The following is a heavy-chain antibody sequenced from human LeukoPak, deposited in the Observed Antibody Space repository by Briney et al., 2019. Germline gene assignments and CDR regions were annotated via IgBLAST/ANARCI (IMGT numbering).Heavy chain of an antibody. J-gene: IGHJ5*02. CDR3: ARPSSSGWYDWFDP. Sequence: SETLSLTCTVSGGSISSYYWSWIRQPPGKGLEWIGYIYYSGSTNYNPSLKSRVTISVDTSKNQFSLKLSSVTAADTAVYYCARPSSSGWYDWFDPWGQGTLVTVSS. CDR2: IYYSGST. CDR1: GGSISSYY. D-gene: IGHD6-19*01. V-gene: IGHV4-59*01.